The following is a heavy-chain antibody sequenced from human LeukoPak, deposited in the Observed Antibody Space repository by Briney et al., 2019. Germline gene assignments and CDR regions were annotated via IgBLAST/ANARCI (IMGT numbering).Heavy chain of an antibody. CDR2: IYYSGST. CDR1: GGSISSSSYY. D-gene: IGHD2-15*01. CDR3: ARDLANCSGGSCSDY. V-gene: IGHV4-39*02. Sequence: SETLSLTCTVSGGSISSSSYYWGCIRQPPGKGLEWIGSIYYSGSTYYNPSLKSRVTISVDTSKNQFSLKLSSVTAAGTVVYYCARDLANCSGGSCSDYWGQGTLVTASS. J-gene: IGHJ4*02.